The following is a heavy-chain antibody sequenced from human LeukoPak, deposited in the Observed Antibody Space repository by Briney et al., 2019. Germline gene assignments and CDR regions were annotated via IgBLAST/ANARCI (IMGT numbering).Heavy chain of an antibody. CDR2: INPNSGGT. V-gene: IGHV1-2*06. Sequence: ASVKVSCKASGYTFTGYYMHWVRQAPGQGLEWMGRINPNSGGTNYAQKFQGRVTMTRDTSTSPAYMELSRLRSDDTAVYYCAPPKEGRRRGYSGYDLFDYWGQGTLVTVSS. D-gene: IGHD5-12*01. J-gene: IGHJ4*02. CDR3: APPKEGRRRGYSGYDLFDY. CDR1: GYTFTGYY.